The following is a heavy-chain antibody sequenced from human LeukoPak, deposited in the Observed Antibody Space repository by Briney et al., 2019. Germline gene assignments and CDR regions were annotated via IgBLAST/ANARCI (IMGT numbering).Heavy chain of an antibody. V-gene: IGHV3-21*01. J-gene: IGHJ3*02. Sequence: GGSLRLSCAASGFTFSAYNMNWVRQAPGKGLEWVASISSISTYIWYADSVKGRFTTSRDNTKKSLYLEMNSLRAEDTAVYYCARALKSSSDAFDIWGQGTMVTVSS. CDR1: GFTFSAYN. CDR2: ISSISTYI. CDR3: ARALKSSSDAFDI. D-gene: IGHD6-6*01.